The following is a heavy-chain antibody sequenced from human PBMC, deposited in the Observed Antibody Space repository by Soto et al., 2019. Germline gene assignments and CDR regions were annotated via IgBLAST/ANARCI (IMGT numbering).Heavy chain of an antibody. J-gene: IGHJ4*02. Sequence: ASVKVSCKASGYTFTSYGISWVRQAPGQGLEWMGWISAYNGNTNYAQNFQGRVTMTTDTSTSTAYMELRSLRSDDTAVYYCARDLAAGNCDYWGQGTLVTVSS. CDR3: ARDLAAGNCDY. V-gene: IGHV1-18*01. CDR2: ISAYNGNT. D-gene: IGHD6-19*01. CDR1: GYTFTSYG.